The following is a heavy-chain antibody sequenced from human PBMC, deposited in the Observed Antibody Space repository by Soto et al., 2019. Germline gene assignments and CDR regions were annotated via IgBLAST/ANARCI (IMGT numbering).Heavy chain of an antibody. CDR1: GFTFDNYV. J-gene: IGHJ4*02. CDR2: VSGNGGST. D-gene: IGHD5-18*01. CDR3: AKAGRYSYGGFDY. Sequence: GGSLRLSCSASGFTFDNYVMNWVRQAPGKGLEWVSGVSGNGGSTYYADSVKGRFTNSRDNSKDTLYLHMNSLRAEDTAVYYCAKAGRYSYGGFDYWGQGXLVTVYS. V-gene: IGHV3-23*01.